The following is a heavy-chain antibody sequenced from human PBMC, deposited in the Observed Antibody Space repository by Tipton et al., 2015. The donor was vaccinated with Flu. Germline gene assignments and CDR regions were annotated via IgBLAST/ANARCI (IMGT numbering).Heavy chain of an antibody. Sequence: SLRLSCATSGFTFSQYWRNWVRQAPGKGLEWVANINHDGSEKHYVESVKGRFTISRDNAKNSLYLQMDSLRAEDTAVYYCVRIYYDNSGYYDWGQGTLVTVSS. CDR3: VRIYYDNSGYYD. D-gene: IGHD3-22*01. J-gene: IGHJ4*02. V-gene: IGHV3-7*01. CDR2: INHDGSEK. CDR1: GFTFSQYW.